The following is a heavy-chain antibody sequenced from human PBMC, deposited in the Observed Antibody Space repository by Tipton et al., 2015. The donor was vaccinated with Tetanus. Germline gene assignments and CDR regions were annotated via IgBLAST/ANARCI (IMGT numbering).Heavy chain of an antibody. Sequence: SLRLSCAASGFTFSNYAMGWVRQAPGKGLEWVSSISSDGGRSNHADSVRGWFTISRDNAKNTLFLQMNNLRAEDTAVYFCARGMAEASNCGGDCYSDYWGQGTLVTVSS. D-gene: IGHD2-21*02. V-gene: IGHV3-23*01. CDR3: ARGMAEASNCGGDCYSDY. J-gene: IGHJ4*02. CDR2: ISSDGGRS. CDR1: GFTFSNYA.